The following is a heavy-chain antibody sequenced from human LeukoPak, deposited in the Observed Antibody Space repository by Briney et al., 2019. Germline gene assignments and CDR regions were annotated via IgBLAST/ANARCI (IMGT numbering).Heavy chain of an antibody. CDR1: GGSISSHY. CDR2: IYYSGST. D-gene: IGHD6-6*01. Sequence: SETLSLTCTVSGGSISSHYWSWIRQPPGKGLEWIGYIYYSGSTNYNPSLKSRVTISVDTSKNQFSLKLSSVTAADTAVYYCARDYSSSRWYFDLWGCGTLVTVSS. J-gene: IGHJ2*01. V-gene: IGHV4-59*11. CDR3: ARDYSSSRWYFDL.